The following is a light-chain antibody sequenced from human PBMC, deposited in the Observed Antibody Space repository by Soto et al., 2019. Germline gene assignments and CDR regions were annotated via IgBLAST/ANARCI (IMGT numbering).Light chain of an antibody. CDR1: SSDVGGYNF. Sequence: QSALTQPPSASGSLGQSVTISCTGTSSDVGGYNFVSWYQQYPDKAPKLMIYEVTKRPSGVPDRFSGSKSGNTASLTVSGLQAEDEAAYYCSSFAGSNTYVVFGGGTKLTVL. CDR2: EVT. J-gene: IGLJ2*01. CDR3: SSFAGSNTYVV. V-gene: IGLV2-8*01.